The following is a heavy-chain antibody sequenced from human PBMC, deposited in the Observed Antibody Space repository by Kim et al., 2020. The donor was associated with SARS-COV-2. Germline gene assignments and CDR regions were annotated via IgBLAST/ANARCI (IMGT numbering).Heavy chain of an antibody. CDR3: ASELTIFGP. CDR1: GYSISSGYY. J-gene: IGHJ5*02. D-gene: IGHD3-3*01. Sequence: SETLSLTCTVSGYSISSGYYWGWIRHPPGKGLEWIGSIYHSGSTYYNPSLKSRVTISVDTSKNQFSLKLSSVTAADTAVYYCASELTIFGPWGQGTLVTVSS. CDR2: IYHSGST. V-gene: IGHV4-38-2*02.